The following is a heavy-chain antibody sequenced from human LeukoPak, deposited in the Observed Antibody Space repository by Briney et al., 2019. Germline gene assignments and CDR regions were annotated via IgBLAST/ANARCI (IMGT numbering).Heavy chain of an antibody. CDR3: ARVRSYGYYFGY. J-gene: IGHJ4*02. V-gene: IGHV3-66*01. D-gene: IGHD1-26*01. CDR2: IYSGGST. Sequence: GGSLRLSCAASGFTVSSNYMSWVRQAPGKGLEWVSVIYSGGSTYYADPVKGRFTISRDNSKNTLYLQMNSLRAEDTAVYYCARVRSYGYYFGYWGQGTLVTVSS. CDR1: GFTVSSNY.